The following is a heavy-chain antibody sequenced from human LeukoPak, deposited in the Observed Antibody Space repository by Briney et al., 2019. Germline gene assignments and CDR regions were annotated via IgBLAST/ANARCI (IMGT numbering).Heavy chain of an antibody. CDR3: AREGIYSGYDPYYFDY. V-gene: IGHV3-21*04. J-gene: IGHJ4*02. Sequence: GGSLRLSCAASGFTFSSYSMNWVRQAPGKGLEWVSSISSSSSYIYYADSVKGRFTSSREKAKNSLYLQMNSLRAEDTVVSSCAREGIYSGYDPYYFDYWGQGTLVTVSS. CDR1: GFTFSSYS. CDR2: ISSSSSYI. D-gene: IGHD5-12*01.